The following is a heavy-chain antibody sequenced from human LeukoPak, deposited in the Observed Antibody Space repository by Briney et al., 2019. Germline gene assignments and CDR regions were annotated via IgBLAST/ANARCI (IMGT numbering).Heavy chain of an antibody. CDR1: GFTFSSYG. D-gene: IGHD3-10*01. Sequence: GGTLRLSCAASGFTFSSYGMSWVRQAPGKGLEWVSAISGSGGSTYYADSVKGRFAISRDNSKNTLYLQMNSLRAEDTAVYYCARHLLWFGELSGGFDYWGQGTLVTVSS. V-gene: IGHV3-23*01. J-gene: IGHJ4*02. CDR2: ISGSGGST. CDR3: ARHLLWFGELSGGFDY.